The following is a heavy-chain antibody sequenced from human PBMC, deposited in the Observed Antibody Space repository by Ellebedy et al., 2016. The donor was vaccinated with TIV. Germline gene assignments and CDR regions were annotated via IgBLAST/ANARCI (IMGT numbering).Heavy chain of an antibody. CDR3: ATGYSTDWYYY. J-gene: IGHJ4*02. CDR1: GFTFSGYS. CDR2: ISLDGSNK. V-gene: IGHV3-30*03. D-gene: IGHD6-19*01. Sequence: GGSLRLXXAASGFTFSGYSMHWVRQAPGKGLEWVAVISLDGSNKYYADSVKGRFTISRDNSKNTLYLQMNSLRAEDAAVYYCATGYSTDWYYYWGQGTLVTVSS.